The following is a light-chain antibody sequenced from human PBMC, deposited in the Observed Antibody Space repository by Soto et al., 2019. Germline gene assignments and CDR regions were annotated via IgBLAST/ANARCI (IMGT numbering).Light chain of an antibody. Sequence: DIQMTQSPSSLSASVGDRVTITCRASQSISSYLNWYQQKPGKAPKLLMYASSSLQSGVPSRFSASGSGTDFTLTISSLQPEDFAIYYFQQSYSNPRAFGQGSKVDI. CDR3: QQSYSNPRA. CDR2: ASS. CDR1: QSISSY. V-gene: IGKV1-39*01. J-gene: IGKJ1*01.